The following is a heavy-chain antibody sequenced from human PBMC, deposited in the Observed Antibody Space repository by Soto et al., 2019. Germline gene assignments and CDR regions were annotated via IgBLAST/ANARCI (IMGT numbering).Heavy chain of an antibody. CDR1: GFSLNTSGVG. V-gene: IGHV2-5*02. CDR2: IYWDDDK. Sequence: SGPTLVNPTQTVTLTCAFSGFSLNTSGVGVGWFRQPPGKALDWLALIYWDDDKHYSPSLKSRLTIPTDTSKNQVVLTMTNMDPVDTATYYCAHRAGGWFDRWGQGALVTVSS. J-gene: IGHJ5*02. CDR3: AHRAGGWFDR.